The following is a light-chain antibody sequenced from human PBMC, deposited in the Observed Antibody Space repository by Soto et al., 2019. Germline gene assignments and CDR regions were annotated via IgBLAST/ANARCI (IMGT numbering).Light chain of an antibody. CDR2: ETS. Sequence: EIVLTQSPATLFLSPGESATLSCRASQSVGSSLAWYQQKPGQVTRLLIYETSSRATGIPARFSGSGSGTDFSLTISSLEAEDFAVYYCQQRSNWPLTFGGGTRVEIK. J-gene: IGKJ4*01. V-gene: IGKV3-11*01. CDR1: QSVGSS. CDR3: QQRSNWPLT.